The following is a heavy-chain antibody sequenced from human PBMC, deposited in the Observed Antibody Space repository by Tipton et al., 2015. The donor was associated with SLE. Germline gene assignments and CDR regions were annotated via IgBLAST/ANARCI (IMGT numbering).Heavy chain of an antibody. CDR2: INSDGSST. Sequence: SLRLSCAASGFTFSSYWMHWVRQAPGKGLVWVSRINSDGSSTSYADSVKGRFTISRDNAKNTLYLQMNSLRAEDTAVYYCARGIGGAWYADYWGQGTLVTVSS. D-gene: IGHD6-19*01. J-gene: IGHJ4*02. V-gene: IGHV3-74*01. CDR1: GFTFSSYW. CDR3: ARGIGGAWYADY.